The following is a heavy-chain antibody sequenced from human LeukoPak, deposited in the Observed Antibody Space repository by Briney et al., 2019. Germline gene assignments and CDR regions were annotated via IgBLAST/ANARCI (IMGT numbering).Heavy chain of an antibody. Sequence: GGSLRLSCAASGFTVSSNYMSWVRQAPGKGLEWISVIYSGGSTYYADSVKGRFTISRDNSKNTLYLQMNSLRAEDTAVYYCARGGESVGVDFDYWGQGTLVTASS. J-gene: IGHJ4*02. CDR2: IYSGGST. D-gene: IGHD1-26*01. CDR1: GFTVSSNY. CDR3: ARGGESVGVDFDY. V-gene: IGHV3-53*01.